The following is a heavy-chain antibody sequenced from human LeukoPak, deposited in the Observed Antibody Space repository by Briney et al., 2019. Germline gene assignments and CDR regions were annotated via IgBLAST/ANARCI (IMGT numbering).Heavy chain of an antibody. CDR1: GGSISGYY. CDR3: ARHKPTGSYPLEL. V-gene: IGHV4-59*08. CDR2: IYYTGST. Sequence: SETLSLTCTVSGGSISGYYWSWLRQPPGKGLEWIGHIYYTGSTNYNPSPRSRLTISLDTSTSQFSLRLSSVTAADTAVYYCARHKPTGSYPLELWGQGTLVTVSS. J-gene: IGHJ4*02. D-gene: IGHD3-10*01.